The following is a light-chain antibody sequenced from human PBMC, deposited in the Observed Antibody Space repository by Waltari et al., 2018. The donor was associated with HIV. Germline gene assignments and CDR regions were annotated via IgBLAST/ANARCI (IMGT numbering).Light chain of an antibody. CDR1: SSDVGGYNF. V-gene: IGLV2-14*01. Sequence: QSALTQPASVSGSPGQSITISCTGTSSDVGGYNFVSWFQHHPGKAPKVMIYEVRIRPSVFSNRFSGSKSGNTAALTISGLQAEDEADYYCSSYTSSSTLVFGGGTKLTVL. CDR3: SSYTSSSTLV. J-gene: IGLJ2*01. CDR2: EVR.